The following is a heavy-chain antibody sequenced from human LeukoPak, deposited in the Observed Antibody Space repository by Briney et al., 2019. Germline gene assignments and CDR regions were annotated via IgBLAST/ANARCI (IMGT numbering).Heavy chain of an antibody. V-gene: IGHV1-69*06. CDR1: GGTFSSYA. CDR3: ARSVVVVVASYYYYYGMDV. D-gene: IGHD2-15*01. CDR2: IIPIFGTA. J-gene: IGHJ6*04. Sequence: ASVKVSCKASGGTFSSYAISWVRQAPGQGLEWMGGIIPIFGTANYAQKFQGRVTITADKSTSTAYMELSSLRSEDTAVYYRARSVVVVVASYYYYYGMDVWGKGTTVTVSS.